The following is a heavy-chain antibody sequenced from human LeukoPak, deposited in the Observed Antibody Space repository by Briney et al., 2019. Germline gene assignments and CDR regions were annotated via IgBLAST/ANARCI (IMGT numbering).Heavy chain of an antibody. Sequence: GGSLRLSCAASGFTFSFYAMTWVRQAPGKGLEWVSGIRSNGGSTDYADSVKGRFTIFRDSTRNTLYLQMNSLGADDTAVYYCARDGGLWVSAHWGDSWGRGTLVTVSS. CDR1: GFTFSFYA. J-gene: IGHJ4*02. CDR3: ARDGGLWVSAHWGDS. D-gene: IGHD7-27*01. V-gene: IGHV3-23*01. CDR2: IRSNGGST.